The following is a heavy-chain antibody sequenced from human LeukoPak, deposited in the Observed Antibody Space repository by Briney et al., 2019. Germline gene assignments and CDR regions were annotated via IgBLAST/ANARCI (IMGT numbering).Heavy chain of an antibody. Sequence: PSETLSLTCAVSGGSISSGGYSWSWIRQPPGKGLEWIGYIYHSGSTYYNPSLKSRVTISVDRSKNQFSLKLSSVTAADTAVYYCARADYARGNWFDPWGQGTLVTVSS. CDR2: IYHSGST. CDR3: ARADYARGNWFDP. D-gene: IGHD3-16*01. V-gene: IGHV4-30-2*01. J-gene: IGHJ5*02. CDR1: GGSISSGGYS.